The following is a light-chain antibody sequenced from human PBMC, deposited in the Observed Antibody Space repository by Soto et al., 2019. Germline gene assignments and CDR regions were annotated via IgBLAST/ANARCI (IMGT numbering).Light chain of an antibody. CDR2: EVS. CDR1: SSDVGGYNY. Sequence: QSALTQPASVSGSPGQSITISCTGTSSDVGGYNYVSWYQQHPGKAPKLIIYEVSNRHSGVSNRFSGSKSGNTASLTISGLQAEDEADYYCSSYTTSSTWVFGGGTKLTVL. V-gene: IGLV2-14*01. J-gene: IGLJ3*02. CDR3: SSYTTSSTWV.